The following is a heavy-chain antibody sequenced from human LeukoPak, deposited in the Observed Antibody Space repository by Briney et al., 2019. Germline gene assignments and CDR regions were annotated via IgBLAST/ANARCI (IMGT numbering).Heavy chain of an antibody. V-gene: IGHV1-24*01. D-gene: IGHD4-23*01. Sequence: ASVKVSCKVSGYTLTELSMHWVRQAPGKGLEWMGGFDPEDGETIYAQKFQGRVTMTEDTSTDTAYMELSSPRSEDTAVYYCATVPYLYGGNSGKYFQHWGQGTLVTVSS. CDR2: FDPEDGET. J-gene: IGHJ1*01. CDR1: GYTLTELS. CDR3: ATVPYLYGGNSGKYFQH.